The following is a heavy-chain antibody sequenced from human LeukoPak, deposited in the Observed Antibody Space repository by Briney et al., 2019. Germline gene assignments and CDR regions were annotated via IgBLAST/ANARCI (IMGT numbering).Heavy chain of an antibody. Sequence: SSQTLSLTCAVYGGSFSDYYWSWIRQPPGKGLEWIGEIYHSGSTKYNPSLKSRVTMSVDTSKNQFSLKLSSVTAADTAVYYCARQGNTTSLFDCWGQGTLVTVSS. CDR2: IYHSGST. D-gene: IGHD1-14*01. CDR3: ARQGNTTSLFDC. CDR1: GGSFSDYY. J-gene: IGHJ4*02. V-gene: IGHV4-34*01.